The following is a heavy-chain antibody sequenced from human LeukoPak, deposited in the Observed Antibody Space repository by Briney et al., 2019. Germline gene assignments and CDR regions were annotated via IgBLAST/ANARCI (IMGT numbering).Heavy chain of an antibody. V-gene: IGHV3-23*01. Sequence: PGGSLRLSGAAPGFTFSSYAMSWVRQAPGKGLEWVSAISGSGGSTYYADSAKGRFTISRDNSKNTLYLQMNSLRAEDTAVYYCAKMREEYCSSTSCYQFRNYLYFDYWGQGTLVTVSS. D-gene: IGHD2-2*01. CDR1: GFTFSSYA. CDR2: ISGSGGST. CDR3: AKMREEYCSSTSCYQFRNYLYFDY. J-gene: IGHJ4*02.